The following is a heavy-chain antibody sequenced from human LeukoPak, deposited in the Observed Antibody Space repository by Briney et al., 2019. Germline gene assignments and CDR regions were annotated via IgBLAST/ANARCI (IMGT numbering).Heavy chain of an antibody. CDR2: VYSGGNT. CDR3: TRVSSSGYPYYYYYMDV. V-gene: IGHV3-66*02. D-gene: IGHD3-22*01. CDR1: GFAVSSNY. Sequence: GGSLRLSCAASGFAVSSNYMSWVRQAPGKGLEWVSVVYSGGNTFYADSVKGQFTISRDNSKNTLYLQINSLRDEDTAVYFCTRVSSSGYPYYYYYMDVWGEGTTVAVSS. J-gene: IGHJ6*03.